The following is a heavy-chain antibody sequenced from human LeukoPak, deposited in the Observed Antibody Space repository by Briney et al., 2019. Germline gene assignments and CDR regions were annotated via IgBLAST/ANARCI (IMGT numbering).Heavy chain of an antibody. J-gene: IGHJ6*02. V-gene: IGHV3-53*01. CDR2: IYSGGST. CDR1: GFTVSSNY. D-gene: IGHD3-10*01. Sequence: GGSLRLSCAASGFTVSSNYMSWVRQAPGKRLEWVSVIYSGGSTYYADSVKGRFTISRDNSKNTLYLQMNSLRAEDTAVYYCARDDYYGSGSYYPTPINHYYGMDVWGQGTTVTVSS. CDR3: ARDDYYGSGSYYPTPINHYYGMDV.